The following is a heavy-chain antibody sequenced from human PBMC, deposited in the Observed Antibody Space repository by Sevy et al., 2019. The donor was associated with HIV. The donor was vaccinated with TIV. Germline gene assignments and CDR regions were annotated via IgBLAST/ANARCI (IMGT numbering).Heavy chain of an antibody. D-gene: IGHD2-8*01. CDR2: IKQDGSEK. CDR1: GFTFSSYW. CDR3: ARVGLLGYCTNGVCKPYYYYGMDV. Sequence: GGSLRLSCAASGFTFSSYWMSWVRQAPGKGLEWVANIKQDGSEKYYVDSVKGRFTISRDNTKNSLYLQMNSLRAKDTAVYYCARVGLLGYCTNGVCKPYYYYGMDVWGQGTTVTVSS. J-gene: IGHJ6*02. V-gene: IGHV3-7*01.